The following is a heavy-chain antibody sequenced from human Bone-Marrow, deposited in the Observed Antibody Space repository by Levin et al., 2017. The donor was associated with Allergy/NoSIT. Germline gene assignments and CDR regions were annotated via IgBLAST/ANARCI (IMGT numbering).Heavy chain of an antibody. CDR2: IYYTGST. D-gene: IGHD1-1*01. J-gene: IGHJ4*02. CDR3: ARPNSMYNYCLDY. CDR1: GGSISSSSYY. V-gene: IGHV4-39*01. Sequence: KTGGSLRLSCTVSGGSISSSSYYWGWIRQPPGKGLEWIGSIYYTGSTYYNPSLKTRVTISADTANNQFSLTLSSVTAADTAVYYCARPNSMYNYCLDYWGQGTLVTVSS.